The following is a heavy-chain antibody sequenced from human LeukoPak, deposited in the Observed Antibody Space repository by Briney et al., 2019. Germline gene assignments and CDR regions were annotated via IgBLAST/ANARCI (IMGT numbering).Heavy chain of an antibody. CDR3: ARAVSYYYYGMDV. V-gene: IGHV4-39*01. CDR2: ICYSGTT. J-gene: IGHJ6*02. Sequence: PSETLSLTCTVSGGSISSSTYYWGWIRQPPGKGLEWIGSICYSGTTYYNPSLKSRVTISVDTSKNQFSLKLSSVSATDTAVYYCARAVSYYYYGMDVWGQGTTVTVSS. CDR1: GGSISSSTYY. D-gene: IGHD3-10*01.